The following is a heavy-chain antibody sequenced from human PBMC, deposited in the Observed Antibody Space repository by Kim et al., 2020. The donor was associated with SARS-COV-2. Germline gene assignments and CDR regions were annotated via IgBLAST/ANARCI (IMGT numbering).Heavy chain of an antibody. V-gene: IGHV3-13*01. CDR3: ARSLGEYYGMDV. CDR2: IGTAGDT. Sequence: GGSLRLSCAASGFTFSSYDMHWVRQATGKGLEWVSAIGTAGDTYYPGSVKGRFTISRENAKNSLYLQMNSLRAGDTAVYYCARSLGEYYGMDVWGQGTTVTVSS. J-gene: IGHJ6*02. CDR1: GFTFSSYD.